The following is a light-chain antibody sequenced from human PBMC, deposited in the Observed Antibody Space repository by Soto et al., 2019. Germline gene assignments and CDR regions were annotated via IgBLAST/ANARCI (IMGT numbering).Light chain of an antibody. CDR1: QSVRDSH. J-gene: IGKJ5*01. Sequence: EIVLTQSPGTLSLSPGERATLSCRARQSVRDSHLAWYQQKPGQAPRLLIYAASTRATDIPARFSGSGSGTEFTLTISSLQSEHFAIYYCQQYNNWPITFGQGTRLEI. CDR3: QQYNNWPIT. CDR2: AAS. V-gene: IGKV3-15*01.